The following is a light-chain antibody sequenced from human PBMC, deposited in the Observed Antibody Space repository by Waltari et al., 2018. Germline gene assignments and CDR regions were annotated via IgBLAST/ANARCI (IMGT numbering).Light chain of an antibody. CDR1: TVGTKY. CDR2: QDN. J-gene: IGLJ2*01. V-gene: IGLV3-1*01. CDR3: QAWDSTTVV. Sequence: SYDLAQAPSVSVSPGQTAIITCSGDTVGTKYLSWYQQRPGQSPTLLIVQDNIRPSGIPERFSASNSQSPATLTITGAQPMDEAEYFCQAWDSTTVVFGGGTKLTVL.